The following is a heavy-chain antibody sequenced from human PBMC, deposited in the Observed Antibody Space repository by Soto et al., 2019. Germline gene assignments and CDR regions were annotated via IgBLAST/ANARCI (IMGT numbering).Heavy chain of an antibody. CDR1: GFSFSDYY. Sequence: QVQLVESGGGLLKPGGSLRLSCAASGFSFSDYYMTWIRQAPGKGLEWLSYISNSGTTIYYADSLKGRFTISRENAKNSLYLQMNSLRAGDTAVYYCARGRKYYYDSSGYYYGEAFDIWGQGTMVTVSS. CDR3: ARGRKYYYDSSGYYYGEAFDI. J-gene: IGHJ3*02. CDR2: ISNSGTTI. D-gene: IGHD3-22*01. V-gene: IGHV3-11*04.